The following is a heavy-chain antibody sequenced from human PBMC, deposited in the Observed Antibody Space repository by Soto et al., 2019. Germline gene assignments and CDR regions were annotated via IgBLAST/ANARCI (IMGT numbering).Heavy chain of an antibody. CDR2: IRAYTDNT. Sequence: QAQLVQSGSELREPASSVKASCKASGYPFTTYGITWVRQAPGQRLERLGWIRAYTDNTKYAQNHQGRATMTADSSTRTAYMELRSLRSGDTAVYYCARENWNYDYYYGMDAWGQGTTVTFSS. V-gene: IGHV1-18*04. CDR3: ARENWNYDYYYGMDA. D-gene: IGHD1-1*01. J-gene: IGHJ6*02. CDR1: GYPFTTYG.